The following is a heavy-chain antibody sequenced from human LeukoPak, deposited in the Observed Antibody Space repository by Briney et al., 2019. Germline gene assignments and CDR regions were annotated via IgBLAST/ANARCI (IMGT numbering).Heavy chain of an antibody. CDR3: AKGAMGFDY. J-gene: IGHJ4*02. CDR2: ISYDGSNK. Sequence: GGSLRLSCAASGFTFSSYGMHWVRQAPGKGLEWVAVISYDGSNKDYADSVKGRFTISRDNSKNTLYLQMNSLRAEDTAVYYCAKGAMGFDYWGQGTLVTVSS. CDR1: GFTFSSYG. D-gene: IGHD1-26*01. V-gene: IGHV3-30*18.